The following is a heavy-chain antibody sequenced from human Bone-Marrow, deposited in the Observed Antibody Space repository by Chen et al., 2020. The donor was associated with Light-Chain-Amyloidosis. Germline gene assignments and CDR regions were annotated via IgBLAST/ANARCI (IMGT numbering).Heavy chain of an antibody. CDR2: ISGSATGSDTVT. Sequence: EVQLLDAGGGLGQPGGSLRRACVGSGLTVSTYAMDWVRQAPGKGLEWVSSISGSATGSDTVTWYADAVKGRFTISRDNSKNTLYLQMNSLRVEDTAIYYCGSGKQPHYWGQGTLVTVSS. J-gene: IGHJ4*02. D-gene: IGHD6-19*01. V-gene: IGHV3-23*01. CDR1: GLTVSTYA. CDR3: GSGKQPHY.